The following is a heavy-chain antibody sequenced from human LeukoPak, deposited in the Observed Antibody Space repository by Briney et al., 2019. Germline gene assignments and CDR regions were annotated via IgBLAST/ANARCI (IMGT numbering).Heavy chain of an antibody. V-gene: IGHV4-4*07. Sequence: SETLSLTCTVSGGSISSYYWSWLRQPAGKGLEWLGRIYTSGSTNYNPSLKSRVTMSVDTSKNQFSLKLSSVTAADTAVYYCARTEALAYYYYMDVWGKRTTVTVSS. D-gene: IGHD1-1*01. CDR3: ARTEALAYYYYMDV. CDR1: GGSISSYY. J-gene: IGHJ6*03. CDR2: IYTSGST.